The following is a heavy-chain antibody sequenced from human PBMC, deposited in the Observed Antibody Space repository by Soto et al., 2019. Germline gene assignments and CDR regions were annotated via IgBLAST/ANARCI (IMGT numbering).Heavy chain of an antibody. CDR2: IHDSGNA. D-gene: IGHD4-17*01. V-gene: IGHV4-31*03. J-gene: IGHJ5*02. CDR3: ARDKSSYSDNGAFDP. Sequence: QVQLQESGPGLVKPSQTLSLTCTVSGGSITNSGHYWSWVRQRPGKGLEWVGYIHDSGNADYNPIIQSRASISVDSSKNQFSLKLTSVTAADTSKYFCARDKSSYSDNGAFDPWGQGILVTVS. CDR1: GGSITNSGHY.